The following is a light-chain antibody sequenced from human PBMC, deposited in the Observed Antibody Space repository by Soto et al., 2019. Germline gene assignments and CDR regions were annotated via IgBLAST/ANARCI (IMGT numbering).Light chain of an antibody. J-gene: IGLJ3*02. V-gene: IGLV2-8*01. CDR1: SSDVGAYKY. CDR3: TSYVGGNIGV. CDR2: EVS. Sequence: QSALTQPPSASGSPGQSVTLSCTGTSSDVGAYKYVSWYQQYPGKAPKLLIYEVSKRPSGVPDRFSDSKSGNTASLTVSGLQAEDEDDYYCTSYVGGNIGVFGGGTKLTVL.